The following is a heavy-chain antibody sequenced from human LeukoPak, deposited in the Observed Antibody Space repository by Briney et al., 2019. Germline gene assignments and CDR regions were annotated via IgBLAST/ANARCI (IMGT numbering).Heavy chain of an antibody. J-gene: IGHJ3*02. V-gene: IGHV3-48*02. Sequence: GGSLRLSCAASGFTFSSYSMNWVRQAPGEGLEWVSYISSSSSTIYYADSVKGRFTISRDNAKNSLYLQMNSLRDEDTAVYYCARGYYYDVSGYHNDAFDIWGQGTMVTVSS. CDR1: GFTFSSYS. D-gene: IGHD3-22*01. CDR3: ARGYYYDVSGYHNDAFDI. CDR2: ISSSSSTI.